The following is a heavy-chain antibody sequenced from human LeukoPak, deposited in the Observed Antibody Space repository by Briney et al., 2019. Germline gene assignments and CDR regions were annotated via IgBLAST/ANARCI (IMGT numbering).Heavy chain of an antibody. CDR2: IPYDGSNK. Sequence: PGGSLRLSCAASGFTFSSYGMHWVRQAPGRGLEWVAVIPYDGSNKYYADSVKGRFTISRDNSKNTLYLQMNSLRAEDTAVYYCAKSSELLPFDPWGQGTLVTVSS. CDR3: AKSSELLPFDP. J-gene: IGHJ5*02. CDR1: GFTFSSYG. V-gene: IGHV3-30*18. D-gene: IGHD3-22*01.